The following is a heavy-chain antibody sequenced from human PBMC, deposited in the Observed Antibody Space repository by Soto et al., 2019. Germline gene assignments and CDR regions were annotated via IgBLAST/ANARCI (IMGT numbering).Heavy chain of an antibody. CDR1: GYTFTGYY. D-gene: IGHD3-3*01. CDR3: ARDQKGSYYDFWSGSRGMDV. V-gene: IGHV1-2*02. CDR2: INPNSGGT. J-gene: IGHJ6*02. Sequence: ASVKVSCKASGYTFTGYYMHWVRQAPGQGLEWMGWINPNSGGTNYAQKFQGRVTMTRDTSIGTAYMELSRLKSDDTAMYYCARDQKGSYYDFWSGSRGMDVWGQGTTVTVSS.